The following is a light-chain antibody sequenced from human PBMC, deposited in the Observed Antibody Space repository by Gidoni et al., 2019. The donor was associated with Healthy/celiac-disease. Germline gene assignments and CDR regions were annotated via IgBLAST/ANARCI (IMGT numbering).Light chain of an antibody. CDR3: QQYWT. Sequence: DIHMTQSPSSLSASVGDSVTITCQASQDISNFLNWYQQKPGKAPKLLIDDASNLEAGVPARFSGSGSGTDVTFTISSLQPEDIATYYCQQYWTFGPGTKVDIK. CDR1: QDISNF. CDR2: DAS. V-gene: IGKV1-33*01. J-gene: IGKJ3*01.